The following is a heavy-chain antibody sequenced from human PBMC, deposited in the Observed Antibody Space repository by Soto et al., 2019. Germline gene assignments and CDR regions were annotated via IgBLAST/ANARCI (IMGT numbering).Heavy chain of an antibody. D-gene: IGHD5-12*01. Sequence: EVQLVESGGGLVQPGGSLRLSCAASGFTFSSYEMNWVRQAPGKGLEWVSYISSSGSTIYYADSVKGRFTISRDNAKNSRYLQRNSLRAEDTAVYYCARHIGRTNTDYWGQGTLVTVSS. J-gene: IGHJ4*02. V-gene: IGHV3-48*03. CDR2: ISSSGSTI. CDR1: GFTFSSYE. CDR3: ARHIGRTNTDY.